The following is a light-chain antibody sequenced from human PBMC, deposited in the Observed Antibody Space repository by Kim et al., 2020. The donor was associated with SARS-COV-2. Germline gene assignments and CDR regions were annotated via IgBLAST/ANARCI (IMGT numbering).Light chain of an antibody. CDR3: QQYYSTPPVT. CDR2: WAS. CDR1: QSVLYSSNNKNY. V-gene: IGKV4-1*01. J-gene: IGKJ4*01. Sequence: DIVMTQSPDSLAVSLGERATINCKSSQSVLYSSNNKNYLAWYQQKPGQPPRLLIDWASTRESGVPDRFSGSGSGTDFTLTISSLQAEDVAVYYCQQYYSTPPVTFGGGTKVEI.